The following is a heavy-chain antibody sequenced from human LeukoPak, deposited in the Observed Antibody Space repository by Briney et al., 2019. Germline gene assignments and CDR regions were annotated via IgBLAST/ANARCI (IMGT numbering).Heavy chain of an antibody. CDR2: INQDGSDK. Sequence: HPGGSLRLSCAASGLAFSNYWMTWVRQAPGKGLEWVANINQDGSDKFYVDSVNGRIAISRDNSQNSLYLQMNSLRAEDTAVYYCARATGGAPDYWGQGTLVTVSS. CDR1: GLAFSNYW. J-gene: IGHJ4*02. CDR3: ARATGGAPDY. D-gene: IGHD1-26*01. V-gene: IGHV3-7*01.